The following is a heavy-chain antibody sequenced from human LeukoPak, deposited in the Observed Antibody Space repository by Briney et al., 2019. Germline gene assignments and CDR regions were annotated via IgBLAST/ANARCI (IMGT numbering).Heavy chain of an antibody. J-gene: IGHJ6*02. D-gene: IGHD6-13*01. CDR3: ARSPSSSSWPYYYYYYGMDV. CDR2: IWYDGSNK. V-gene: IGHV3-33*01. Sequence: PGRSLRLSCAASGFTFSSYCMHWVRQAPGKGLEWVAVIWYDGSNKYYADSVKGRFTISRDNSKNTLYLQMNSLRAEDTAVYYCARSPSSSSWPYYYYYYGMDVWGQGTTVTVSS. CDR1: GFTFSSYC.